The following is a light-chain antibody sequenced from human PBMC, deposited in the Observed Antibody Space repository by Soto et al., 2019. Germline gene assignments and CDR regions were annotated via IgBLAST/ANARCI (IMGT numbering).Light chain of an antibody. J-gene: IGKJ5*01. CDR3: MQGPHWPIT. CDR1: QSLVHSDGIAY. V-gene: IGKV2-30*02. Sequence: VVMTQSPLSLPVTLGRPASISCRSNQSLVHSDGIAYFSWFQQRPGRSPRRLIYKVSNRDSGVPARFSGSGSGTDFALKISRVEAEDVGVYYCMQGPHWPITFGQGTRLEIK. CDR2: KVS.